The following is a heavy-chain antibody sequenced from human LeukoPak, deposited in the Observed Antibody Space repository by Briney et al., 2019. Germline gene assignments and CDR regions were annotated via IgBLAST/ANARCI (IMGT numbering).Heavy chain of an antibody. V-gene: IGHV4-59*12. Sequence: SETLSLTCTASGGSISSYYWSWLRQPPGKGLEWIGYIYYSGSTNYNPSLKSRVTISVDTSKNQFSLKLSSVTAADTAVYYCARDTGEVFLHAFDIWGQGTMVTVSS. D-gene: IGHD2-21*01. CDR2: IYYSGST. CDR3: ARDTGEVFLHAFDI. J-gene: IGHJ3*02. CDR1: GGSISSYY.